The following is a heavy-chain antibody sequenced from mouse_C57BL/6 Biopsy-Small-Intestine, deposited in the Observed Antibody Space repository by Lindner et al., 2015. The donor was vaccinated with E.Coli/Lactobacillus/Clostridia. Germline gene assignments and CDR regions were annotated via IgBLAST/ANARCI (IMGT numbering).Heavy chain of an antibody. CDR3: AIDRGFISGWYHWFDP. J-gene: IGHJ4*01. CDR1: GYTFTELS. D-gene: IGHD1-1*01. CDR2: FDPEDGET. Sequence: SVKVSCKVSGYTFTELSMHWVRQAPGKGLEWMGGFDPEDGETIYAQKFQGRVTMTEDTSTDTAYMELRSLRSEDTAVYYCAIDRGFISGWYHWFDPWGQGTLVTVSS. V-gene: IGHV1-18*01.